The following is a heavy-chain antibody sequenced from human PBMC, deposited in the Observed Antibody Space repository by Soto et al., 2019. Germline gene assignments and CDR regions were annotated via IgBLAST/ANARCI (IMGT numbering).Heavy chain of an antibody. D-gene: IGHD3-22*01. J-gene: IGHJ4*02. V-gene: IGHV4-39*01. CDR1: GGSISSSSYY. CDR2: IYYSGST. Sequence: PSETLSLTCTVSGGSISSSSYYWGWIRQPPGKGLEWIGSIYYSGSTYYNPSLKSRVTISVDTSKNQFSLKLSSVTAADTAVYYCASFNYYDSSGYYWLRDYWGQGTLVTVSS. CDR3: ASFNYYDSSGYYWLRDY.